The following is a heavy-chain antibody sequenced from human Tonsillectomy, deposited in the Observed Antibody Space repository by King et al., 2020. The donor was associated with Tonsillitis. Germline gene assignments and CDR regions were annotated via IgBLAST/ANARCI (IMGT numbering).Heavy chain of an antibody. V-gene: IGHV3-53*01. CDR2: IYSGGST. J-gene: IGHJ6*02. CDR3: ARDLYSNGWYEGMDV. D-gene: IGHD6-19*01. CDR1: GLTVSTNY. Sequence: VQLVESGGGLIQPGGSLRLSCAASGLTVSTNYMTWVRQAPGKGLEWVSVIYSGGSTYYADSVKGRFTISRDNSKNTLYLQMNSLRAEDTAVYYCARDLYSNGWYEGMDVWGQGTTVTVSS.